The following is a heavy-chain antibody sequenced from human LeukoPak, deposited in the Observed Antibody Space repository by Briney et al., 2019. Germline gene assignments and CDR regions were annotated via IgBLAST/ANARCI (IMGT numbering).Heavy chain of an antibody. CDR2: IRYDGSNK. CDR3: AKDASTGSAKQYYYYYYMDV. D-gene: IGHD1-1*01. Sequence: PGGSLRLSCAASGFTFSSYGMHWVRQAPGKVLEWVAFIRYDGSNKYYADSVKGRFTISRDNSKNTLYLQMNSLRAEDTAVYYCAKDASTGSAKQYYYYYYMDVWGKGTTVTISS. V-gene: IGHV3-30*02. J-gene: IGHJ6*03. CDR1: GFTFSSYG.